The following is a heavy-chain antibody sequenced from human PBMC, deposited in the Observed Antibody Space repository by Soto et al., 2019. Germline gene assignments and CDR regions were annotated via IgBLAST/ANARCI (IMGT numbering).Heavy chain of an antibody. D-gene: IGHD3-3*01. CDR3: ARGGGTILAPLP. V-gene: IGHV4-31*03. CDR1: GDSITNGGYY. CDR2: IYGSGGSGST. J-gene: IGHJ5*02. Sequence: PSETLSLTCTVTGDSITNGGYYWSWIRQHPGKGLEWLGYIYGSGGSGSTLYNPSLKSRITLSVDTSKTQFSLNLSSVTVADTAVYYCARGGGTILAPLPWGPGTLVTVSS.